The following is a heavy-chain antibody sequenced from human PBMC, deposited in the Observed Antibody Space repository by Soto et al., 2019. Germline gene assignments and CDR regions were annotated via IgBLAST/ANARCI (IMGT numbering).Heavy chain of an antibody. D-gene: IGHD4-17*01. V-gene: IGHV3-23*01. CDR1: GFTFSSYA. J-gene: IGHJ6*02. CDR3: ATRFYGDYYYYGMDV. Sequence: GGSLRLSCAASGFTFSSYAMSWVRQAPGKGLEWVSAISGSGGSTYYADSVKGRFTISRDNSKNTLYLQMNSPRAEDTAVYYCATRFYGDYYYYGMDVWGQGTTVTVSS. CDR2: ISGSGGST.